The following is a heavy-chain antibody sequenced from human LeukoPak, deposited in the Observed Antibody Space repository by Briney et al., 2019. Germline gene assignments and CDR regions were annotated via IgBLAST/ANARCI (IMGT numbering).Heavy chain of an antibody. J-gene: IGHJ4*02. CDR3: AEVRIGTDSSGYYYPLDY. CDR1: GFTFSSYA. V-gene: IGHV3-23*01. D-gene: IGHD3-22*01. CDR2: ISGSGGST. Sequence: GGSLRLSCAASGFTFSSYAMSWVRQAPGKGLEWVSAISGSGGSTYYADSVKCRFTISRDNSKNTLYLQMNSLRAEDTAVYYCAEVRIGTDSSGYYYPLDYWGQGTLVTVSS.